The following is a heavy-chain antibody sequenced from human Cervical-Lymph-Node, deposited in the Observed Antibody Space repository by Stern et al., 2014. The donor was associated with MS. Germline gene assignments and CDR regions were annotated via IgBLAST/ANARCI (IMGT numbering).Heavy chain of an antibody. CDR1: GFTFGAYA. CDR2: IRSKAYGGTT. Sequence: EVQLVESGGGLVKPGRSLRLSCTASGFTFGAYAMSWFRQAPGKGLEWVGFIRSKAYGGTTEYAASVKGRFTISRDDSKSIAYLQMNSLKTEDTAVYYCTSNSPDYYDSSGYFDYWGQGTLVTVSS. D-gene: IGHD3-22*01. V-gene: IGHV3-49*05. J-gene: IGHJ4*02. CDR3: TSNSPDYYDSSGYFDY.